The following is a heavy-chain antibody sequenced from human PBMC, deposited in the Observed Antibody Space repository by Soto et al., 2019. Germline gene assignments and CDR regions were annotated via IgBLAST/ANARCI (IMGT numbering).Heavy chain of an antibody. V-gene: IGHV6-1*01. CDR2: TYYRSKWYN. CDR1: GDSVSSNSAA. J-gene: IGHJ5*02. Sequence: SQTLSLTCVISGDSVSSNSAAWNWIRQSPSRGLEWLGRTYYRSKWYNDYAVSVKSRITINPDTSKNQFSLQLNSVTPEDTAVYYCASQDYDSSGYYPHWFDPWGQGTLVTVSS. CDR3: ASQDYDSSGYYPHWFDP. D-gene: IGHD3-22*01.